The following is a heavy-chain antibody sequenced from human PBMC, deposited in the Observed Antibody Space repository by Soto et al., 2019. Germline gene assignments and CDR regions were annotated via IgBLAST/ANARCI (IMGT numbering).Heavy chain of an antibody. D-gene: IGHD1-26*01. CDR3: AREEGLGGFDP. Sequence: ASVKVSCKASGGTFSSYTISWVRQAPGQGLEWMGRIIPILGIANYAQKFQGRVTITADKSTSTAYMELSSLRSEDTAVYYCAREEGLGGFDPWGQGTLVTVSS. CDR1: GGTFSSYT. CDR2: IIPILGIA. V-gene: IGHV1-69*04. J-gene: IGHJ5*02.